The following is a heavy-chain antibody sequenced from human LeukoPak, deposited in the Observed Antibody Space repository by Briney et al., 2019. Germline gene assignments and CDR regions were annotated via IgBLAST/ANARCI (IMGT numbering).Heavy chain of an antibody. CDR3: AKESVLRFLEWFPGDY. D-gene: IGHD3-3*01. V-gene: IGHV3-30*02. Sequence: PGRSLRLSCAASGFTFSSYAMHWVRQAPGKGLEWVAFIRYDGSNKYYADSVKGRFTISRDNSKNTLYLQMNSLRAEDTAVYYCAKESVLRFLEWFPGDYWGQGTLVTVSS. J-gene: IGHJ4*02. CDR2: IRYDGSNK. CDR1: GFTFSSYA.